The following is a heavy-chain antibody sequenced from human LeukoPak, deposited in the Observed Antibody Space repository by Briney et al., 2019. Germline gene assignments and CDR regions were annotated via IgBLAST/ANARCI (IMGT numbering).Heavy chain of an antibody. V-gene: IGHV3-7*01. J-gene: IGHJ4*02. Sequence: GGSLRLSCAASGFTFSSYWMSWVRQAPGKGLEWVANIKQDGSEKYYVDSVKGRFTISRDNAKNSLYLQMNSLGAEDTAVYYCARPRIVGATAPIYWGQGTLVTVSS. D-gene: IGHD1-26*01. CDR3: ARPRIVGATAPIY. CDR2: IKQDGSEK. CDR1: GFTFSSYW.